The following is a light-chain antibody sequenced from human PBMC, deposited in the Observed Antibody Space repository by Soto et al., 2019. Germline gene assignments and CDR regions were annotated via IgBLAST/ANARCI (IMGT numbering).Light chain of an antibody. Sequence: ENVMTKSPATLSVSPGERATLSCRASQSVSSNLAWYQQKPGQAPRLLIYGASTRATGIPARFSGSGSGTEFTLTISSLQSEDFAVYYCQQYNNWPRTFGQGTKVDIK. J-gene: IGKJ1*01. CDR1: QSVSSN. CDR3: QQYNNWPRT. V-gene: IGKV3-15*01. CDR2: GAS.